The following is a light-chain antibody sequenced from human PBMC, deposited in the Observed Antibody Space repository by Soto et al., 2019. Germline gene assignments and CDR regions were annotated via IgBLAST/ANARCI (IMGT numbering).Light chain of an antibody. V-gene: IGKV1-27*01. CDR1: QGIGNF. CDR2: AAS. J-gene: IGKJ5*01. CDR3: QKYSSVIT. Sequence: DIQMTQSPSSLSASVGDRVTITCRASQGIGNFLAWYQQKPGKVPKLLISAASTLQSGVPSRFSGSGSGTDFTLTITSLQSEDVATYYCQKYSSVITFGQGTRLEIK.